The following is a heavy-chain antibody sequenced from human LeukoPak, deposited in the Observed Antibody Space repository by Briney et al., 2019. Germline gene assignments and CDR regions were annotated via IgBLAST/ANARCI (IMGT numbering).Heavy chain of an antibody. Sequence: SETLSLTCAVYVGSFSGYYWSWIRQPPGKGLEWIGEINHSGSTNYNPSLKSRVTISVDRSKNQFSLKLSSVTAADTAVYYCARDEYVWGSYRYFGYWGQGTLVTVSS. D-gene: IGHD3-16*02. J-gene: IGHJ4*02. CDR1: VGSFSGYY. CDR2: INHSGST. V-gene: IGHV4-34*01. CDR3: ARDEYVWGSYRYFGY.